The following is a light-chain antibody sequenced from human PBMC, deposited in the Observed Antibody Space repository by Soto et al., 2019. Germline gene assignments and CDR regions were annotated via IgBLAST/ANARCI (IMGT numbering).Light chain of an antibody. CDR2: GGS. Sequence: QSVLTQPPSVSGAPGQRVTISCTGSSSNIGAGYDVHWYQQQPGTAPKLLIYGGSSRPSGVPDRFSGSKSGTSASLAITGLQAEDEADYDCQSYDRSLSGTVFGTGTKVTGL. V-gene: IGLV1-40*01. CDR1: SSNIGAGYD. J-gene: IGLJ1*01. CDR3: QSYDRSLSGTV.